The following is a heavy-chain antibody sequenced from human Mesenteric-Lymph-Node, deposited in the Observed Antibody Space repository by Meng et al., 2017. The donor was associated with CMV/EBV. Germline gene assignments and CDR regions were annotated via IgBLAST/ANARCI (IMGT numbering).Heavy chain of an antibody. CDR2: ISYDGNHK. Sequence: GESLKISCAGSGFLVSSYYMTWVRQAPGKGLEWVAVISYDGNHKYYADSVKGRVTISRDNSKNTLFLQMDSLRPDDTATYYCASNIATAGLDHWGQGTLVTVSS. V-gene: IGHV3-30-3*01. CDR3: ASNIATAGLDH. D-gene: IGHD6-13*01. CDR1: GFLVSSYY. J-gene: IGHJ4*02.